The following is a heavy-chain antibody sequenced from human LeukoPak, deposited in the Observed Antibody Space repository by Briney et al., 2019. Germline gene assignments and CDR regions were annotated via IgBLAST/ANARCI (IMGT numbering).Heavy chain of an antibody. Sequence: PGGSLRLSCVVSGFTFSSHGMHWVRQAPGKGLEWVAVISDDSRDIYYADSVRGRFTISRDNSKNTLYLQMNSLRAEDTAVYYCAKGALSAVAPFDYWGQGTLVTVSS. CDR2: ISDDSRDI. CDR3: AKGALSAVAPFDY. J-gene: IGHJ4*02. D-gene: IGHD6-19*01. CDR1: GFTFSSHG. V-gene: IGHV3-30*18.